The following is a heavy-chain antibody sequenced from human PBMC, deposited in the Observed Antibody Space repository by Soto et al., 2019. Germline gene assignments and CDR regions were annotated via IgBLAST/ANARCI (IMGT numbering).Heavy chain of an antibody. CDR3: AREGLYGSGSYYIKAVDY. J-gene: IGHJ4*02. CDR2: IIPIFGTG. CDR1: GGTFSSYA. D-gene: IGHD3-10*01. V-gene: IGHV1-69*01. Sequence: QVQLVQSGAEVKKPGSSVKVSCKASGGTFSSYAISWVRQAPGQGLEWMGGIIPIFGTGNYAKKFQGRVTITAEESTSTADMELSCLRSEDTAVYFCAREGLYGSGSYYIKAVDYWGQGPLVTVSA.